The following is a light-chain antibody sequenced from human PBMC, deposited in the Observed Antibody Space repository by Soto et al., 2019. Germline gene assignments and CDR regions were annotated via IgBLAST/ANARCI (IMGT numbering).Light chain of an antibody. Sequence: QSALTQPGSVSGSPGQSITISCSGTSSDIGSYNLVSWYQQHPGKAPKLIIFEGSRLPSGVSSRFSGSKSGNTASLTISGLRAEDEAVYFCSSYAGSDILVVFGGGTKRTVL. CDR1: SSDIGSYNL. CDR3: SSYAGSDILVV. CDR2: EGS. V-gene: IGLV2-23*01. J-gene: IGLJ2*01.